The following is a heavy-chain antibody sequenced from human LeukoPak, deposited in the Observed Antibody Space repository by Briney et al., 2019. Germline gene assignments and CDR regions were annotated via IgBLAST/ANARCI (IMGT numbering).Heavy chain of an antibody. CDR1: GFTFNIYS. D-gene: IGHD6-6*01. J-gene: IGHJ3*02. Sequence: GGSLRLSCAAPGFTFNIYSINWVRQAPGKGLEWVSYIDSSSSTIYYADSVKGRFTISRDNAKNSLYLQMNSLRAEDTAVYYCARDRSRAEYSSSSGHAFDIWGQGTMVTVSS. CDR2: IDSSSSTI. V-gene: IGHV3-48*04. CDR3: ARDRSRAEYSSSSGHAFDI.